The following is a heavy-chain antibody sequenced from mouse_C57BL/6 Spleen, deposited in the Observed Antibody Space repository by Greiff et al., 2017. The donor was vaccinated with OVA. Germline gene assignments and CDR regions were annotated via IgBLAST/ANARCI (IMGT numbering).Heavy chain of an antibody. Sequence: VQLQQSGAELAKPGASVKLSCKASGYTFTSYWMHWVKQRPGQGLEWIGYINPSSGYTKYNQKFKVKATLTADKSSSTAYMQLSSLTYEDSAVYYCASEGNGGGGAMGYWGQGTTVTVSS. J-gene: IGHJ4*01. V-gene: IGHV1-7*01. CDR1: GYTFTSYW. CDR3: ASEGNGGGGAMGY. CDR2: INPSSGYT. D-gene: IGHD2-1*01.